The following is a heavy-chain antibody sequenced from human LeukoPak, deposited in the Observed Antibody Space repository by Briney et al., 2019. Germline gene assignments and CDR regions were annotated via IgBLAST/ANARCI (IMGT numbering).Heavy chain of an antibody. J-gene: IGHJ4*02. Sequence: TAGGSLRLSCAASGFTFSSYSMNWVRQAPGKGLEWVSSISSSSSYIYYADSVKGRFTISRDNAKNSLYLQMNSLRAEDTAVYYCARDVVREIDYWGQGTLVTVSS. CDR3: ARDVVREIDY. D-gene: IGHD3-10*01. CDR1: GFTFSSYS. CDR2: ISSSSSYI. V-gene: IGHV3-21*01.